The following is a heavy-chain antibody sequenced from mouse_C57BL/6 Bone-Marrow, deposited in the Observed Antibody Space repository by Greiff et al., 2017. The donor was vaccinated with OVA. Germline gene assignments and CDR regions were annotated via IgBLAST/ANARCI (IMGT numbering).Heavy chain of an antibody. V-gene: IGHV5-9*01. CDR3: ARHDSIMDY. D-gene: IGHD2-10*02. J-gene: IGHJ4*01. Sequence: EVMLVESGGGLVKPGGSLKLSCAASGFTFSSYTMSWVRQTPEKRLEWVATISGGGGNTYYPDSVKGRFTISRDNAKTTLYLQMSSLRSEDTALYYCARHDSIMDYWGQGTSVTVSS. CDR1: GFTFSSYT. CDR2: ISGGGGNT.